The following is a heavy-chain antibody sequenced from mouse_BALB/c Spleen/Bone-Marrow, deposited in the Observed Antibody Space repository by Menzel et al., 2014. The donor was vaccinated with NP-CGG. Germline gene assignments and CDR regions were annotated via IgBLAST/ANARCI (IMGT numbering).Heavy chain of an antibody. J-gene: IGHJ3*01. D-gene: IGHD1-2*01. CDR1: GFDFSRYW. V-gene: IGHV4-1*02. CDR3: ARLGYYGSFAY. CDR2: INPDSNTI. Sequence: EVKLVESGGGLVQPGGSLKLSCAASGFDFSRYWMSWVRQAPGKGLEWIGEINPDSNTINYTPSLKDKFIISRDNAKNTLYLQMSKVRSEDTALYYCARLGYYGSFAYWGQGTLVTVYA.